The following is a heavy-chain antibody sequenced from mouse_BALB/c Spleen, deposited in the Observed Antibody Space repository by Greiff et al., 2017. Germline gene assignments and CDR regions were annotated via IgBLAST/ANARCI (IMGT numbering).Heavy chain of an antibody. V-gene: IGHV2-2*02. CDR2: IWSGGST. CDR3: ARKSEITHAMDY. D-gene: IGHD2-4*01. Sequence: VQLQQSGPGLVQPSQSLSITCTVSGFSLTSYGVHWVRQSPGKGLEWLGVIWSGGSTDYNAAFISRLSISKDKSKSQVFFKMNSLQANDTAIYYCARKSEITHAMDYWGQGTSVTVSS. J-gene: IGHJ4*01. CDR1: GFSLTSYG.